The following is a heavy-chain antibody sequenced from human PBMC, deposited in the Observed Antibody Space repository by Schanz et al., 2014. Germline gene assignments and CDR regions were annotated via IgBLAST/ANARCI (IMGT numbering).Heavy chain of an antibody. J-gene: IGHJ6*02. CDR3: ARDKNYDDSAEYGMDV. D-gene: IGHD3-22*01. CDR2: IYRGGST. Sequence: EVQLVESGGGLIQPGGSLRLSCAASGFSVSSNYMSWVRQAPGKGLEWVSVIYRGGSTYYADSVKGRFTISRDNSKNTXXLQMNSLRAEDAAVYRCARDKNYDDSAEYGMDVWGQGTTVTVSS. CDR1: GFSVSSNY. V-gene: IGHV3-53*01.